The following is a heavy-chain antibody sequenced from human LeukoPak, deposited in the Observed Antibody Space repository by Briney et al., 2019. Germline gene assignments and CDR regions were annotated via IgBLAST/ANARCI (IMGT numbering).Heavy chain of an antibody. D-gene: IGHD3-10*01. J-gene: IGHJ5*02. CDR1: GVSISSYY. CDR3: ARKGSYTNWFAP. Sequence: SETLSLTCTVSGVSISSYYWSWIRQPPGKGMEWIGYIFYSGSTNYNPSLKSRVTISVDPSKNQFSLKLSSVTAADTAVYYCARKGSYTNWFAPWGQGTLVTVSS. V-gene: IGHV4-59*01. CDR2: IFYSGST.